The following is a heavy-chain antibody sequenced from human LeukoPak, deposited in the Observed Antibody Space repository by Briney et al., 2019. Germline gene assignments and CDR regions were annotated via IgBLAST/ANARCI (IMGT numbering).Heavy chain of an antibody. CDR1: GGSLSSHY. CDR3: ARHAPDITATLDY. Sequence: SETLSLTCTVSGGSLSSHYWTWIRQPPGKGLEWIGYIYYNGSTNYNPSLKSRVAISLDTSKNQFSLKLSSVTAADTGVYYCARHAPDITATLDYWGQGTLVTVSS. CDR2: IYYNGST. D-gene: IGHD1-20*01. J-gene: IGHJ4*02. V-gene: IGHV4-59*08.